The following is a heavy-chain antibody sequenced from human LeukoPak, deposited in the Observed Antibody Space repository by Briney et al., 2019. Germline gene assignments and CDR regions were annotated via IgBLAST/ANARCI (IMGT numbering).Heavy chain of an antibody. CDR2: IDSDGITT. CDR3: TRDRLGFDP. Sequence: PGGSLRLSCAASGFTFTDYWMHWVRQVPGKGLVWVSRIDSDGITTSYADSVKGRFTISRDNAKNTSYLQMNGLRVEDTAVYYCTRDRLGFDPWGQGTLVTVSS. J-gene: IGHJ5*02. V-gene: IGHV3-74*01. CDR1: GFTFTDYW.